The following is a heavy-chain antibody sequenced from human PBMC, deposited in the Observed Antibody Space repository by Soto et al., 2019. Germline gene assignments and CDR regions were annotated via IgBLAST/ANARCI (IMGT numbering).Heavy chain of an antibody. D-gene: IGHD4-17*01. Sequence: QVQLVQSGAEVKKPGSSVKVSCKASGGTFSNYTITWVRQAPGQGLEWMGRIIPILDIANYAKKFQGRVTITADKSTSTAYMELSSLRSEDTAVYSCARDVGLGPVTVSTHVDYWGQGTLVIVSS. CDR3: ARDVGLGPVTVSTHVDY. J-gene: IGHJ4*02. V-gene: IGHV1-69*08. CDR2: IIPILDIA. CDR1: GGTFSNYT.